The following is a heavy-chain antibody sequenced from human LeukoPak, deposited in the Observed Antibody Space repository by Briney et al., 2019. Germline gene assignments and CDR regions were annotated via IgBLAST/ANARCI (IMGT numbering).Heavy chain of an antibody. Sequence: ASVKVSCKASGYTFTSYGISWVRQAPGQGLEWMGWISAYNGNTNYAQKLQGRVTMTTDTSTSTAYMELRSLRSDDTAVYYCARDVDEILWFGELFLADLGESYGMDVWGQGTTVTVSS. D-gene: IGHD3-10*01. CDR1: GYTFTSYG. CDR2: ISAYNGNT. CDR3: ARDVDEILWFGELFLADLGESYGMDV. J-gene: IGHJ6*02. V-gene: IGHV1-18*01.